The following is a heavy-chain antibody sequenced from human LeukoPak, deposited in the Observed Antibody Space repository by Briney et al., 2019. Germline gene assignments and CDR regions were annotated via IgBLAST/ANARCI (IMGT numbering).Heavy chain of an antibody. Sequence: GGSLRLSCAASGFTFSSYAMSWVRQAPGKGLEWVSAISGSGGRTYYADSVKGRFTISRDNSKNTLYLLMNSLRAEDTAVYYCAKGERHYYDSSGYYSYYFDYWGQGTLVTVSS. V-gene: IGHV3-23*01. CDR3: AKGERHYYDSSGYYSYYFDY. CDR1: GFTFSSYA. D-gene: IGHD3-22*01. J-gene: IGHJ4*02. CDR2: ISGSGGRT.